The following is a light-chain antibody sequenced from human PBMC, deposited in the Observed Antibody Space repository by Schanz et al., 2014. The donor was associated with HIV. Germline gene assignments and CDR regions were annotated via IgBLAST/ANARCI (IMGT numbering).Light chain of an antibody. CDR1: QSVLYSSNNKNY. CDR3: LQFYSTRGT. J-gene: IGKJ1*01. V-gene: IGKV4-1*01. Sequence: DIVMTQSPDSLAVSLGERATINCKSSQSVLYSSNNKNYLAWYQQKPGQPPKLLIYWASTRESGVPDRFSGSGSGTDFTLTISSLQAEDVAVYYCLQFYSTRGTFGQGTKVEI. CDR2: WAS.